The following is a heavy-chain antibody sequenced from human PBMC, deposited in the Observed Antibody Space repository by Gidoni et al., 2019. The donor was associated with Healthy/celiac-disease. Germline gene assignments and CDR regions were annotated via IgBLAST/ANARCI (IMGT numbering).Heavy chain of an antibody. Sequence: QVQLVQSGAEVKKPGASVKVSCKASGYTSTGYYMHWVRQAPGQGLEWMGWINPNSGGTNYAQKCQGWVTMTRDTSISTAYMELSRLRSDDTAVYYCAREYRRYSGYEYGYWGQGTLVTVSS. CDR1: GYTSTGYY. J-gene: IGHJ4*02. CDR3: AREYRRYSGYEYGY. CDR2: INPNSGGT. D-gene: IGHD5-12*01. V-gene: IGHV1-2*04.